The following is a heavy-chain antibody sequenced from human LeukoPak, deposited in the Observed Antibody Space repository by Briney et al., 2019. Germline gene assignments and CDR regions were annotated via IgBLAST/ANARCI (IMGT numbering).Heavy chain of an antibody. V-gene: IGHV4-59*08. CDR1: GGSISSYY. CDR2: IYYSGST. D-gene: IGHD1-26*01. CDR3: ARLQIVGATYYYGMDV. J-gene: IGHJ6*02. Sequence: SETLSLTCTVSGGSISSYYWSWIRQPPGRGLEWIGYIYYSGSTNYNPSLKSRVTISVDTSKNQFSLKLSSVTAADTAVYYCARLQIVGATYYYGMDVWGQGTTVTVSS.